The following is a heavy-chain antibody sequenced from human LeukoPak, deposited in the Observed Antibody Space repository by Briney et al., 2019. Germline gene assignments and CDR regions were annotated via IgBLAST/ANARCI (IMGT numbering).Heavy chain of an antibody. V-gene: IGHV3-49*04. D-gene: IGHD2-21*02. CDR3: ARVGTAINGSDPVDY. Sequence: GGSLRLFCTTVGFTLGDFALGWVRQAPGKGAEWGGFIRARAYGGAADYDASVKVRFTISREDSNSVAYLKMNSLKAEDTAMYYCARVGTAINGSDPVDYWGQGTLVTVSS. CDR1: GFTLGDFA. CDR2: IRARAYGGAA. J-gene: IGHJ4*02.